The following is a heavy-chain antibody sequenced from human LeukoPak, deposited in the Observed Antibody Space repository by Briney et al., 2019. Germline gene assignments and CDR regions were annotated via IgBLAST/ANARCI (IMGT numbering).Heavy chain of an antibody. D-gene: IGHD5-18*01. J-gene: IGHJ4*02. CDR2: INSDGTST. CDR1: GFTFSSYW. V-gene: IGHV3-74*01. Sequence: GGSLRLSCAASGFTFSSYWMHWVRQAPGKGLVWVSRINSDGTSTSYADSVKGRFAISRDNAKDTLYLQMNSLRAEDTAVYYCARHSSRYTYDFDSWGQGTLVTVSS. CDR3: ARHSSRYTYDFDS.